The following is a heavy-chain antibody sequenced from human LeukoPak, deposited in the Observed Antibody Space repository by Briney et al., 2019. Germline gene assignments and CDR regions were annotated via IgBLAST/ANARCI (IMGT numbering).Heavy chain of an antibody. D-gene: IGHD5-24*01. V-gene: IGHV3-11*04. Sequence: GGSLRLSCAASGFTFSDYYMSWIRQAPGKGLEWVSYISSSGSTIYYADSVKGRFTISRDNAKNSLYLQMNSLRAEDTAVYYCARDTGWLQLRAFDIWGQGTMVTVSS. CDR1: GFTFSDYY. J-gene: IGHJ3*02. CDR2: ISSSGSTI. CDR3: ARDTGWLQLRAFDI.